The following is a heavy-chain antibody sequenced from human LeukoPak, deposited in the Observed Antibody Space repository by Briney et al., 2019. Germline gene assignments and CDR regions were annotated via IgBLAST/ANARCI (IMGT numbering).Heavy chain of an antibody. CDR2: IKSISDGGTR. Sequence: GGSLRLSCAASGFTFSDAWMSWVRQAPGKGLEWVGRIKSISDGGTRDYAAPVKGRFTISRDDSKKTLYLQMNSLKTDDTAVYYCTTWPAAHLKFDYWGQGTLVTVSS. V-gene: IGHV3-15*01. CDR1: GFTFSDAW. D-gene: IGHD2-2*01. J-gene: IGHJ4*02. CDR3: TTWPAAHLKFDY.